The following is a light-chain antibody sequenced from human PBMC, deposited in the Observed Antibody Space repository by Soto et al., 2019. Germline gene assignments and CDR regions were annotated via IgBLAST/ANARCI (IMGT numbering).Light chain of an antibody. Sequence: DIQMTQSPSSLSTSVGDRVTITCRASQGISTFLNWYQQKPGKAPRLLIYAASRLQSGVPARFSGSGAETDFTLTITSLQPEDFGIDYCQQSYATVRPFGGGTKVE. V-gene: IGKV1-39*01. J-gene: IGKJ4*02. CDR1: QGISTF. CDR3: QQSYATVRP. CDR2: AAS.